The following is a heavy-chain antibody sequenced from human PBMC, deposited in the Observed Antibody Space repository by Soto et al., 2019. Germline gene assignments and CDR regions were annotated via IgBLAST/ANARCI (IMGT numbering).Heavy chain of an antibody. J-gene: IGHJ6*02. V-gene: IGHV3-30*18. CDR3: AKELRFLEWLLSSYYYYGMDV. Sequence: GGSLRLSCAASGFTFSSYGMHWVRQAPGKGLEWVAVISYDGSNKYYADSVKGRFTISRDNSKNTLYLQMNSLRAEDTAVYYCAKELRFLEWLLSSYYYYGMDVWGQGTTVTVSS. CDR1: GFTFSSYG. D-gene: IGHD3-3*01. CDR2: ISYDGSNK.